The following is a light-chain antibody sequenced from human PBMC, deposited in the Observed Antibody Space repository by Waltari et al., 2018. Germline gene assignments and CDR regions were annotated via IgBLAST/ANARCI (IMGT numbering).Light chain of an antibody. V-gene: IGLV8-61*01. Sequence: QTVVTQAPSFSVSSVGNVTLTCALSSGSVSTIYYPSWYQQTPGQAPRTLIYSTNTRSSGVPDRFSGSILGNKAALTITGAQADDESDYYCVLYMGSGTWVFGGGTKLTVL. CDR1: SGSVSTIYY. CDR3: VLYMGSGTWV. CDR2: STN. J-gene: IGLJ3*02.